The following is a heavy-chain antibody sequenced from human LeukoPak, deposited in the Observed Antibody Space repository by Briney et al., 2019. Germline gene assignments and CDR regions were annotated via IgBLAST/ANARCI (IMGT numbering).Heavy chain of an antibody. CDR2: ISYDGSNK. CDR3: AKDYYRLVRGVIDWYFDL. Sequence: GGSLRLSCAASGFTFSSYGMHWVRQAPGKGLEWVAVISYDGSNKYYADSVKGRFTISRDNSKNTLYLQMNSLRTEDTAVYYCAKDYYRLVRGVIDWYFDLWGRGTLVTVSS. CDR1: GFTFSSYG. D-gene: IGHD3-10*01. V-gene: IGHV3-30*18. J-gene: IGHJ2*01.